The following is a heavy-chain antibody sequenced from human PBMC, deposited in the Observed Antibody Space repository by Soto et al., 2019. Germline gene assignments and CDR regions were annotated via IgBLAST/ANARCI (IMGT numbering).Heavy chain of an antibody. CDR2: ISSSSSTI. Sequence: EVQLVESGGGLVQPGGSLRLSCAASGFTFSSYSMNWVRQAPGKGLEWVSYISSSSSTIYYADSVKGRFTISRDNAKNSLYLQMNSLRDEDTAVYYCARDRGDIVVVTAIPEWYGAFDIWGQGTMVTVSS. J-gene: IGHJ3*02. CDR1: GFTFSSYS. CDR3: ARDRGDIVVVTAIPEWYGAFDI. D-gene: IGHD2-21*02. V-gene: IGHV3-48*02.